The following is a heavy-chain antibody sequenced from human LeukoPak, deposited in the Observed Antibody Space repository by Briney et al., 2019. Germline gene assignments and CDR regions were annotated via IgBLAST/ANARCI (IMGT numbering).Heavy chain of an antibody. J-gene: IGHJ4*02. CDR2: TYYRSKWYN. V-gene: IGHV6-1*01. Sequence: SQTLSLTCAISGDSVSSNSAAWSWIRQSPSRGLEWLGRTYYRSKWYNDFALSVKSRITINPDTSKNQFSLQLNSVTPEDTAAYYCARDVGYSYGNFDYWGQGTLVTVSS. CDR3: ARDVGYSYGNFDY. D-gene: IGHD5-18*01. CDR1: GDSVSSNSAA.